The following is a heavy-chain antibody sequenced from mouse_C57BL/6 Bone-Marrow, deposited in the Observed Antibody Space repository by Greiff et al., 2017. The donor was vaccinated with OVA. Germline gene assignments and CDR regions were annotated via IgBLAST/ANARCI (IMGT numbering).Heavy chain of an antibody. V-gene: IGHV5-2*01. Sequence: VQLQQSGGGLVQPGESLKLSCESNEYEFPSHDMSWVRKTPEKRLELVAAINSDGGSTYYPDTMERRFIISRDNTKKTLYLQLSSLRSEDTALYYCARHDYDVEAMDYWGQGTSVTVSS. J-gene: IGHJ4*01. CDR3: ARHDYDVEAMDY. CDR2: INSDGGST. D-gene: IGHD2-4*01. CDR1: EYEFPSHD.